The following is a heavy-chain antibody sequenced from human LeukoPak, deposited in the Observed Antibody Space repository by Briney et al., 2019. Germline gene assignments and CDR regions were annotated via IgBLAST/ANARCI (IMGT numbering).Heavy chain of an antibody. CDR2: VSKSDGTT. CDR3: ARGSYGMDV. Sequence: PGGSLRLSCAASRFTFTTYAMSWVRQAPGKGLEWVSSVSKSDGTTYYADSVKGRLTISRDNPKNTLHLQMNGLRAEDTAVYYCARGSYGMDVWGQGTTVTVSS. J-gene: IGHJ6*02. CDR1: RFTFTTYA. V-gene: IGHV3-23*01.